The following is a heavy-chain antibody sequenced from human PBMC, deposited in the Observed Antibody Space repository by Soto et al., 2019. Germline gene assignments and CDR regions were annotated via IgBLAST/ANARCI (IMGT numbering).Heavy chain of an antibody. Sequence: ASVKVSCKASGYTFTGYYMHWVRQAPGQGLEWMGWINPNSGGTNYAQKFQGRVTMTRDTSISTAYMELSRLRSDDTAVYYCARVKSRWHYYYGMDVWGQGTTVTVSS. CDR2: INPNSGGT. CDR3: ARVKSRWHYYYGMDV. J-gene: IGHJ6*02. CDR1: GYTFTGYY. D-gene: IGHD6-13*01. V-gene: IGHV1-2*02.